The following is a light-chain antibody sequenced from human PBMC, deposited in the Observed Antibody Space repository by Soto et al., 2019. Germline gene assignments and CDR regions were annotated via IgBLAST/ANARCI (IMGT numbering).Light chain of an antibody. Sequence: SQMTQSPSSLSESVGDRVTLPCRASQSISSWLAWYQQKPGKAPKLLIYDASSLESGVPSRFSGSGSGTEFTLTISSLQPDDFATYYCQQYNSWTFGQGTKVDIK. CDR1: QSISSW. CDR2: DAS. CDR3: QQYNSWT. J-gene: IGKJ1*01. V-gene: IGKV1-5*01.